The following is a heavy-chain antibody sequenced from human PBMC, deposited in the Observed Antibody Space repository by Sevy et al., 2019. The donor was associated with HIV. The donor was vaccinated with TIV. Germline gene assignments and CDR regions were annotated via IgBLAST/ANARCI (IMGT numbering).Heavy chain of an antibody. V-gene: IGHV3-13*01. Sequence: GGSLRLSCAASGFTFSSYDMHWVRQATGKGLEWVSAIGTAGDTYYPGSVKGRFTISRENAKNSLYLQMNSLRAEDTAVYYCARGINDYYDSSGYYSNWFDPWGQGTLVTVSS. CDR2: IGTAGDT. CDR1: GFTFSSYD. J-gene: IGHJ5*02. D-gene: IGHD3-22*01. CDR3: ARGINDYYDSSGYYSNWFDP.